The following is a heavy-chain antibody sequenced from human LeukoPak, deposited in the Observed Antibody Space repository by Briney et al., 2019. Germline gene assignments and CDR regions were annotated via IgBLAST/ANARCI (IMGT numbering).Heavy chain of an antibody. V-gene: IGHV4-34*01. CDR2: IKNSGST. CDR1: GGSFIGYY. Sequence: PSAPLSPPCAVYGGSFIGYYWSCCRRPRRKGLEGLGEIKNSGSTNYNPSLKSRVTISVDTSKNQFSLKLSSVTAADTAVYYCARRVKDSGSYYKEGNWLDPWGQGTLVTVSS. D-gene: IGHD3-10*01. CDR3: ARRVKDSGSYYKEGNWLDP. J-gene: IGHJ5*02.